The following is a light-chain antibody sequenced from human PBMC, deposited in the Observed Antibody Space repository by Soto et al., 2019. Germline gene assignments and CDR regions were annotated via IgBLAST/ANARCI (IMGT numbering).Light chain of an antibody. CDR2: GAS. V-gene: IGKV3-20*01. CDR1: QSVNSTY. J-gene: IGKJ5*01. CDR3: QQYGSSPSIP. Sequence: EIVLTQSPGTLSLSPGDRATLSCKASQSVNSTYLAWYRQKPGQAPRLLIHGASSRATGIPDRFSGSGSGTDFTLTISRLEPEDFAVYYCQQYGSSPSIPFGQGTRL.